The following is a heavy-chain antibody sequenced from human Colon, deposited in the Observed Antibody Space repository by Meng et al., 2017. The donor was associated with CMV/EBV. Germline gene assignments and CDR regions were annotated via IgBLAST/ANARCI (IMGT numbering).Heavy chain of an antibody. CDR3: ARDGYSGA. Sequence: GGSLRLSCAASGFTVSNNNMSWVRQAPGKGLECVSVISSGGNTNYADSVKGRFTISRDNSKNTLYLQMNSLRAEDTAVYYCARDGYSGAWGQGTLVTVSS. V-gene: IGHV3-66*02. D-gene: IGHD5-18*01. CDR2: ISSGGNT. J-gene: IGHJ5*02. CDR1: GFTVSNNN.